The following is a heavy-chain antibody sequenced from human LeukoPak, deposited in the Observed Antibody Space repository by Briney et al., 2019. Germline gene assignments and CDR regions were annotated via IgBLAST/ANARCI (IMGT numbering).Heavy chain of an antibody. V-gene: IGHV4-34*01. CDR2: INHSGST. Sequence: PSETLSLTCAVYGGSFSGYYWSWIRQPPGKGLEGIGEINHSGSTNYNPSLKSRVTISVDTSKNQFSLKLSSVTAADTAVYYCARGRTWIQLWSLNYYFDYCGQGTLVTVSS. CDR3: ARGRTWIQLWSLNYYFDY. D-gene: IGHD5-18*01. CDR1: GGSFSGYY. J-gene: IGHJ4*02.